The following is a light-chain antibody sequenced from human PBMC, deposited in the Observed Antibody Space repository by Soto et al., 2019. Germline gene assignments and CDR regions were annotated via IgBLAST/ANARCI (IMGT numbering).Light chain of an antibody. CDR1: SSDVGSYNL. CDR3: CSYAGSSTLV. Sequence: QSVLTQTASVSGSPGQSITMSCTGTSSDVGSYNLVSWYQQHPGKAPKLMIYEGSKRPSGVSNRFSGSKSGNTASLTISGLQAEDEADYYCCSYAGSSTLVFGGGTKLTVL. CDR2: EGS. J-gene: IGLJ2*01. V-gene: IGLV2-23*01.